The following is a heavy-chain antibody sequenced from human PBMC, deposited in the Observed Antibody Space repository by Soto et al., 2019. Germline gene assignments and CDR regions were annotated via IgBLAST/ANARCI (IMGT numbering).Heavy chain of an antibody. J-gene: IGHJ3*01. D-gene: IGHD3-16*02. CDR2: IKSKFDGETI. CDR1: GATFRNLW. Sequence: EVQLVESGGGWVTTWESLRLSCAVSGATFRNLWLAWVRQRPGKGLEGSGRIKSKFDGETIDYAAPVNGRFICSRDDSKNTLLLQMNSMKSDDTAVYYCTTDRPYTYGGVITTWGQGTKVTVSS. CDR3: TTDRPYTYGGVITT. V-gene: IGHV3-15*01.